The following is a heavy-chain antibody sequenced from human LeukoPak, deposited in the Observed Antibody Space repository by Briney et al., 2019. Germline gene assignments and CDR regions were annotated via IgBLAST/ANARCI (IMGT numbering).Heavy chain of an antibody. J-gene: IGHJ1*01. CDR2: ISYGGSNK. V-gene: IGHV3-30*18. CDR1: GFTFSSYG. D-gene: IGHD6-19*01. CDR3: AKDRSGWYGEYFQH. Sequence: SGGSLRLSCAASGFTFSSYGMHWVRQAPGKGLEWVAVISYGGSNKYYADSVKGRFTISRDNSKNTLYLQMNSLRAEDTAVYYCAKDRSGWYGEYFQHWGQGTLVTVSS.